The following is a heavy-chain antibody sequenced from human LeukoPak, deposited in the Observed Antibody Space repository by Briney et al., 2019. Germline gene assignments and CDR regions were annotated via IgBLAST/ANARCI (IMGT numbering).Heavy chain of an antibody. CDR2: INPHSGGT. CDR1: GYTFTGYY. Sequence: GASVKVSCKASGYTFTGYYIHWVRQAPGQGLEWMGWINPHSGGTNYAQKFQGGVTMTRATSITTAYMELSSLRSDDTAVCYCARDVGEYCSSTNCYASHYWGQGTLVTVSS. CDR3: ARDVGEYCSSTNCYASHY. D-gene: IGHD2-2*01. J-gene: IGHJ4*02. V-gene: IGHV1-2*02.